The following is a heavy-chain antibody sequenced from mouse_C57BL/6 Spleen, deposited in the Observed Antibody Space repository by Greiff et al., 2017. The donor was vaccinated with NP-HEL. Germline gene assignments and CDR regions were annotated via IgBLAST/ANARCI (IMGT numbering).Heavy chain of an antibody. CDR3: ARSELGRFDY. Sequence: VKLQQPGAELVMPGASVKLSCKASGYTFTSYWMHWVKQRPGQGLEWIGEIDPSDSYTNYNQKFKGKSTLTVDKSSSTAYMQLSSLTSEDSAVYYCARSELGRFDYWGQGTTLTVSS. CDR2: IDPSDSYT. V-gene: IGHV1-69*01. D-gene: IGHD4-1*01. CDR1: GYTFTSYW. J-gene: IGHJ2*01.